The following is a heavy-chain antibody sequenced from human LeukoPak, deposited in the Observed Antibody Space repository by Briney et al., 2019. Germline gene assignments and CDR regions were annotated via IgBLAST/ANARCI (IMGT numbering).Heavy chain of an antibody. Sequence: GGSLRLSCAASGFTFSSYAMHWVRQAPGKGLEWVAVISYDGSNKYYADSVKGRFTISRDNSKNTLYLQMNSLRAEDTAVYYCARRTLTGHNYFDYWGQGTLVTVSS. CDR3: ARRTLTGHNYFDY. D-gene: IGHD3-9*01. V-gene: IGHV3-30*01. CDR2: ISYDGSNK. J-gene: IGHJ4*02. CDR1: GFTFSSYA.